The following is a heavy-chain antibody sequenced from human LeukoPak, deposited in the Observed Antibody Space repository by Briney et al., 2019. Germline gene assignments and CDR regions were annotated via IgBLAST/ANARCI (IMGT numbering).Heavy chain of an antibody. J-gene: IGHJ2*01. CDR1: GGSISIYY. V-gene: IGHV4-4*07. CDR2: IYTSGIT. CDR3: ARAFNYYDSSGTRWYFDL. D-gene: IGHD3-22*01. Sequence: SGTLSLTCTVSGGSISIYYWSWIRQPAGKGLEWIGRIYTSGITNYNPSLKSRVTMSVATSKNQFSLRLRSVTAADTAVYYCARAFNYYDSSGTRWYFDLWGRGTLVTVSS.